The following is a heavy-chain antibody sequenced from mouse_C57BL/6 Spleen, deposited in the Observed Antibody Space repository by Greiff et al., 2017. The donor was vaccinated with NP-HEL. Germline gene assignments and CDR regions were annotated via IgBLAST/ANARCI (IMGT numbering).Heavy chain of an antibody. J-gene: IGHJ1*03. D-gene: IGHD1-1*01. CDR2: INPSNGGT. CDR3: AREDYYGSSSLWYFDV. CDR1: GYTFTSYW. V-gene: IGHV1-53*01. Sequence: QVQLQQPGTELVKPGASVKLSCKASGYTFTSYWMHWVKQRPGQGLAWIGNINPSNGGTNYNEKFKSKATLTVDKSSSTAYMQLSSLTSEDSAVYYCAREDYYGSSSLWYFDVWGTGTTVTVSS.